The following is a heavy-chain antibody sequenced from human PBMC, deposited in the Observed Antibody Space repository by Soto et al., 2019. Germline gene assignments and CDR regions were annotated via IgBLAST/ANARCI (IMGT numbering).Heavy chain of an antibody. J-gene: IGHJ5*02. CDR2: IKQDGSEN. CDR1: GCIFTNYY. V-gene: IGHV3-7*01. D-gene: IGHD1-1*01. CDR3: ARDARADDTPYNCFDP. Sequence: PGGSLRLSCEASGCIFTNYYMSWVGQAPGKGREWVANIKQDGSENNYVDSVKGRFIISRDNARNFLYLQMNSLGVEDTAVYYCARDARADDTPYNCFDPWGQGTLVTVSS.